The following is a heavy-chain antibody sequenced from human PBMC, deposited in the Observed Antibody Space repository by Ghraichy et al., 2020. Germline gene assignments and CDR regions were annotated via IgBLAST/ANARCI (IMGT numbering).Heavy chain of an antibody. CDR2: VTAYNGDT. Sequence: ASVKVSCKASGYTFKSYSISWVRQAPGQGLEWMGWVTAYNGDTNYAQKFQDRVTTTTETSTNTAYMELRSLRYDDSAIYYCVRDPYSGYDSRDYWGQGTLVTVSS. D-gene: IGHD5-12*01. CDR1: GYTFKSYS. CDR3: VRDPYSGYDSRDY. J-gene: IGHJ4*02. V-gene: IGHV1-18*04.